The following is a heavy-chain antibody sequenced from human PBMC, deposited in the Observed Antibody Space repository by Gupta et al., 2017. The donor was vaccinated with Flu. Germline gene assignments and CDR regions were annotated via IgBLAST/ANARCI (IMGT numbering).Heavy chain of an antibody. Sequence: QVQLVESGGGLVKPGGSLRLSCAASGFTFSDYYMSWIRQAPGKGLEWVSYISSSSSYTNYADSVKGRFTISRDNAKNSLYLQMNSLRAEDTAVYYCARDYYYDSSGYSYYFDYWGQGTLVTVSS. CDR1: GFTFSDYY. D-gene: IGHD3-22*01. V-gene: IGHV3-11*05. CDR3: ARDYYYDSSGYSYYFDY. CDR2: ISSSSSYT. J-gene: IGHJ4*02.